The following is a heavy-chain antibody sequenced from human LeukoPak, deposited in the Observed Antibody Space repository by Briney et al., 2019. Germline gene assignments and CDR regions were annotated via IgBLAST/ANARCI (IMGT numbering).Heavy chain of an antibody. CDR2: IIPIFGTA. V-gene: IGHV1-69*06. CDR1: GGTFSSYA. CDR3: ASYGRYSPADYYYYYMDV. D-gene: IGHD5-18*01. Sequence: ASVKVSCKASGGTFSSYAISWVRQAPGQGLEWMGGIIPIFGTANYAQKFQGRVTITADKSTSTAYMELSSLRSEDTAVYYCASYGRYSPADYYYYYMDVWGKGTTVTVSS. J-gene: IGHJ6*03.